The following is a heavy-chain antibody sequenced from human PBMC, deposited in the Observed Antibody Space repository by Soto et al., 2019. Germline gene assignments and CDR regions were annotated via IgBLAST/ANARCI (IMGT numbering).Heavy chain of an antibody. V-gene: IGHV4-59*12. Sequence: NPSATLSLTCIVSGGSISNYYWSWIRQPPGKGLEWIGYIYYSGSTNYNPSLTSRVTISVHTSNSQFSLELSSVTAADTAVYYCARGLITGSHYSGGWYYFDSWGQGTQVTVSS. CDR1: GGSISNYY. D-gene: IGHD6-19*01. CDR2: IYYSGST. J-gene: IGHJ4*02. CDR3: ARGLITGSHYSGGWYYFDS.